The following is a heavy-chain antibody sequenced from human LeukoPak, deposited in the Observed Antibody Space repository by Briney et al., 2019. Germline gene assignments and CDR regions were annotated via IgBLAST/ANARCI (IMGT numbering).Heavy chain of an antibody. J-gene: IGHJ6*02. V-gene: IGHV1-24*01. CDR1: GYTLTELS. CDR2: FDPEDGET. CDR3: ATLMTGRKDYYYGMDV. Sequence: ASVKVSCKVSGYTLTELSMHWVRQAPGKGLEWMGGFDPEDGETIYAQKFQGRVTMTEDTSTDTAYMELSSLRSEDTAVNYCATLMTGRKDYYYGMDVWGQGTTVTVSS.